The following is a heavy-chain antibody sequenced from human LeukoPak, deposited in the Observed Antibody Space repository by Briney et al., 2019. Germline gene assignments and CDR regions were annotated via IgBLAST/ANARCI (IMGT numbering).Heavy chain of an antibody. Sequence: PSGTLSLTCAVSGGSITSGNWWTWVRQSPGKGLEWIGEIHHGGTTNYNPSLKSRVTISVDKSKNQFSLKLNSVTAADTAAYYCAKKDYYYMDVWGKGTTVTVSS. V-gene: IGHV4-4*02. J-gene: IGHJ6*03. CDR3: AKKDYYYMDV. CDR2: IHHGGTT. CDR1: GGSITSGNW.